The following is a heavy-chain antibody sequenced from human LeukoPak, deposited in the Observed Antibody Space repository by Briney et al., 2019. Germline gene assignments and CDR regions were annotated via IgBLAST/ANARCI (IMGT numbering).Heavy chain of an antibody. V-gene: IGHV3-74*01. D-gene: IGHD6-19*01. Sequence: AGGSLRLSCSASGFVFSDYYMHWVRQAPGKGLVWVSHINGDGSNVNYADSVKGRFTISRDDAKNSLYLQMNSLRAEDTAVYYCARNAVAGTFDYWGQGTLVTVSS. J-gene: IGHJ4*02. CDR3: ARNAVAGTFDY. CDR1: GFVFSDYY. CDR2: INGDGSNV.